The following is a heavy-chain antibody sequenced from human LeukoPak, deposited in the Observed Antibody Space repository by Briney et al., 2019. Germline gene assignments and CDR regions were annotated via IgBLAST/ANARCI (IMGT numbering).Heavy chain of an antibody. Sequence: GASVKVSCKASGYTFTSYGISWVRQAPGQGLEWMGWNTTYNGNTNYAQKLEGRVNMTTDTSTSTAYMELRSLRSDDTAVYYCAKDDIAVAGTFDYWGQGTLVTVSS. J-gene: IGHJ4*02. CDR1: GYTFTSYG. CDR3: AKDDIAVAGTFDY. V-gene: IGHV1-18*01. D-gene: IGHD6-19*01. CDR2: NTTYNGNT.